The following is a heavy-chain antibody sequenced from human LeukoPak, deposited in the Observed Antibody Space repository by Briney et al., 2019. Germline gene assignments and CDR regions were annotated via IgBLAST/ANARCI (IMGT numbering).Heavy chain of an antibody. J-gene: IGHJ4*02. CDR3: ARARRGCSSTSCYGGNFDY. CDR2: ISYDGSNK. V-gene: IGHV3-30-3*01. D-gene: IGHD2-2*01. CDR1: GFTFSSYA. Sequence: GGSLRLSCAASGFTFSSYAMHWVRQAPGKGLEWVAVISYDGSNKYYADSVKGRFTISRDNSKNTLYLQMNSQRAEDTAVYYCARARRGCSSTSCYGGNFDYWGQGTLVTVSS.